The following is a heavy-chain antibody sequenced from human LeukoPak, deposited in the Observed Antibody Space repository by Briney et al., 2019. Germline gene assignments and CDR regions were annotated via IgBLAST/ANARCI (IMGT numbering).Heavy chain of an antibody. CDR2: ISWNSGSI. CDR3: AKGSSGWTPFDY. V-gene: IGHV3-9*03. CDR1: GFTFDDYA. J-gene: IGHJ4*02. Sequence: GGSMSLSCAASGFTFDDYAMHCVRHAPGKGLEWVSGISWNSGSIGYADSVKGRFTISRDNAKNSLYLQMNSLRAEDMALYYCAKGSSGWTPFDYWGQGTLSPSPQ. D-gene: IGHD6-19*01.